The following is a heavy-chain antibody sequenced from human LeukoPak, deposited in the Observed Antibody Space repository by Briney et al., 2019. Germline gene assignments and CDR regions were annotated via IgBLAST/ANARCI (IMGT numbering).Heavy chain of an antibody. CDR2: IFYRESFSYGGTT. CDR1: GVSISGYY. V-gene: IGHV4-59*05. D-gene: IGHD1/OR15-1a*01. J-gene: IGHJ4*02. Sequence: SETLSLTCTVSGVSISGYYWIWIRQSPGRGLEYIGSIFYRESFSYGGTTFYNPSLQSRVTVSVDTSKNAFSLRLTSVTAADTAVYFCARQISGNKDYWGQGTLVTVSS. CDR3: ARQISGNKDY.